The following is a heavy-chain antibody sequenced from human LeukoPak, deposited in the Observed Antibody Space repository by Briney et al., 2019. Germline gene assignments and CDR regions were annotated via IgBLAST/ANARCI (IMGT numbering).Heavy chain of an antibody. CDR3: ARYDSSSRDY. CDR2: ISSSSTI. Sequence: GGSLRLSCAASGFTFSSYSMNWVRQAPGKGLEWVSYISSSSTIYYADSVKGRFTISRDNAKNSLYLQMNSLRAEDTAVYYCARYDSSSRDYWGQGTLVTVSS. CDR1: GFTFSSYS. D-gene: IGHD6-13*01. J-gene: IGHJ4*02. V-gene: IGHV3-48*01.